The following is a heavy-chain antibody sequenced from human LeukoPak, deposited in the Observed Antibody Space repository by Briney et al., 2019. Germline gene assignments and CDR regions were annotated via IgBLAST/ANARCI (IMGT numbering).Heavy chain of an antibody. V-gene: IGHV3-23*01. CDR3: AKTTISGTYGTFFDY. CDR1: GFTFNIYA. Sequence: GGSLRLSCAASGFTFNIYAMTWVRQAPGKGLEWVSVISGSGGSTDYADSVKGRFTISRDISKNTMYLQMNSLRAEDTAVYFCAKTTISGTYGTFFDYWGQGTLVTVSS. J-gene: IGHJ4*02. CDR2: ISGSGGST. D-gene: IGHD1-26*01.